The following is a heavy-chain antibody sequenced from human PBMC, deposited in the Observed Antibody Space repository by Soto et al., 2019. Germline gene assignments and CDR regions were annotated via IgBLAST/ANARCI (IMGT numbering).Heavy chain of an antibody. CDR3: ASSGSYYPNPTFYYGIDV. CDR2: ISSSSSTI. D-gene: IGHD1-26*01. CDR1: GFTFSSYS. V-gene: IGHV3-48*02. Sequence: PGGSLRLSCAASGFTFSSYSMNWVRQAPGKGLEWVSYISSSSSTIYYADSVKGRFTISRDNAKNSLYLQMNSLRDEDTAVYYCASSGSYYPNPTFYYGIDVWGQGTTVTVSS. J-gene: IGHJ6*02.